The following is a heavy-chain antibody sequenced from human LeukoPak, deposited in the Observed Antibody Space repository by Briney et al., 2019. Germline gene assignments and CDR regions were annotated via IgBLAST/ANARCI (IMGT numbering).Heavy chain of an antibody. CDR2: IIPIFGTA. D-gene: IGHD4-17*01. V-gene: IGHV1-69*13. J-gene: IGHJ6*02. CDR3: ARDGSTTDYGDFYYYYYGMDV. CDR1: GGTFISYA. Sequence: SVKVSCKASGGTFISYAISWVRQAPGRGLEWMGGIIPIFGTANYAQKFQGRVTITADESTSTAYMELSSLRSEDTAVYYCARDGSTTDYGDFYYYYYGMDVWGQGTTVTVSS.